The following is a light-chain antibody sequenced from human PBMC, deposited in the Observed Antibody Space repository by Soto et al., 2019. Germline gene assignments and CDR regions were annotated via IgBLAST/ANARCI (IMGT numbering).Light chain of an antibody. Sequence: DIQLTQSPSFLSASVGDRVTITCRASQGISSYLAWYQQKPWKAPKLLIYAASTLQSGVPSRFSGSGSGTEFTLTISSLQPEDFATYYCQQLNSYLWTFGQGTKVEIK. CDR2: AAS. V-gene: IGKV1-9*01. CDR1: QGISSY. J-gene: IGKJ1*01. CDR3: QQLNSYLWT.